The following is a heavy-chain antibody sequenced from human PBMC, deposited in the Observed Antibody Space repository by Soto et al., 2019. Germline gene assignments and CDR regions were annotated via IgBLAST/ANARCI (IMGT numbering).Heavy chain of an antibody. D-gene: IGHD3-3*01. CDR2: INPSGGST. V-gene: IGHV1-46*01. J-gene: IGHJ6*02. CDR3: AREALPAMYYDFWSERYYYYYGMDV. CDR1: GYTFTSHA. Sequence: ASVKVSCKASGYTFTSHAMHWVRQAPGQGLEWMGIINPSGGSTSYAQKFQGRVTMTRDTSTSTVYMELSSLRSEDTAVYYCAREALPAMYYDFWSERYYYYYGMDVWG.